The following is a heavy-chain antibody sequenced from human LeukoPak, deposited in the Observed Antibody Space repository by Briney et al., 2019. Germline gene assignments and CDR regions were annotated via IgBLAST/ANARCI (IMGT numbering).Heavy chain of an antibody. J-gene: IGHJ4*02. CDR3: ARDFGYNIIDY. D-gene: IGHD1-14*01. Sequence: GSLRLSCAASGFTFSSYEMNWVRQAPGKGLEWVSYISSSGSTIYYADSVEGRFTISRDNAKNSLFLQMNSLRAEDSAVYYCARDFGYNIIDYWGQGTLVTVSS. CDR1: GFTFSSYE. V-gene: IGHV3-48*03. CDR2: ISSSGSTI.